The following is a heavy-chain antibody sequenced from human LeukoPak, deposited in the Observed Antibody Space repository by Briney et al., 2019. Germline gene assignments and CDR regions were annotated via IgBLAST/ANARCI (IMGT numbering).Heavy chain of an antibody. D-gene: IGHD6-6*01. CDR3: ATSGGSSSPGSWVFFDY. CDR1: GFTFSSYW. CDR2: IKQDGSEK. Sequence: GGSLGLSCAASGFTFSSYWMSWVRQAPGKGLEWVANIKQDGSEKYYVDSVKGRFTISRDNAKNSLYLQMNSLRAEDTAVYYCATSGGSSSPGSWVFFDYWGQGTLVTVSS. J-gene: IGHJ4*02. V-gene: IGHV3-7*01.